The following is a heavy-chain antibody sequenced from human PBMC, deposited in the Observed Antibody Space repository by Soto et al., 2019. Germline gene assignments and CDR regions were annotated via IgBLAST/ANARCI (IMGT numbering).Heavy chain of an antibody. Sequence: KTSETLSLTCAVSGYSISSCYYWGWIRQPPGKGLEWIGSIYHSGSTYYNPSLKSRVTISVDTSKNQFSLKLSSVTAADTAVYYCARVVAAAGTCWFDPWPGNPGHRLL. CDR2: IYHSGST. V-gene: IGHV4-38-2*01. CDR1: GYSISSCYY. J-gene: IGHJ5*02. CDR3: ARVVAAAGTCWFDP. D-gene: IGHD6-13*01.